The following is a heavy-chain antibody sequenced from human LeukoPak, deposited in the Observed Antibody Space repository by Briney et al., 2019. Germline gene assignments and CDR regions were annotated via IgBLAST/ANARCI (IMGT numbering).Heavy chain of an antibody. CDR2: ISGSGGST. CDR1: GFTFSNYA. V-gene: IGHV3-23*01. D-gene: IGHD6-13*01. Sequence: TGGSLRLSCAASGFTFSNYAMSWVRQAPGKGLEWVSAISGSGGSTYYADSVKGRFTISRDNAKNSLYLQMNSLRAEDTAVYYCARGMYSSSWYFDYWGQGTLVTVSS. CDR3: ARGMYSSSWYFDY. J-gene: IGHJ4*02.